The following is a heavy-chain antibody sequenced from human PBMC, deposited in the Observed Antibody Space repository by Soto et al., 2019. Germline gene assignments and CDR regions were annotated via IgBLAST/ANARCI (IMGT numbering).Heavy chain of an antibody. CDR3: ARLKRPTVTTWGAFDI. J-gene: IGHJ3*02. CDR2: TSYDGSNK. D-gene: IGHD4-17*01. V-gene: IGHV3-30-3*01. CDR1: GFTFSSYA. Sequence: QVQLVESGGGVVQPGRSLRLSCAASGFTFSSYAMHWVRQAPGKGLEWVAVTSYDGSNKYYADSVKGRFTISRDNSKNTLYLQMNSLRAEDTAVYYCARLKRPTVTTWGAFDIWGQGTMVTVSS.